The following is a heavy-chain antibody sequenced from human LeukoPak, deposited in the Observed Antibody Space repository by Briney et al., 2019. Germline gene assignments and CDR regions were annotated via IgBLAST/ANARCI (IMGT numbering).Heavy chain of an antibody. CDR2: ISSSSSTI. Sequence: GGSLRLSCAASGFIFSSNSMNWVRQAPGKGLEWVSYISSSSSTIYYADSVKGRFTISRDNAKNSLYLQMNSLRAEDTAVYYCARGGRVVVPAAMRDDAFDIWGQGTMVTVSS. J-gene: IGHJ3*02. D-gene: IGHD2-2*01. CDR1: GFIFSSNS. V-gene: IGHV3-48*04. CDR3: ARGGRVVVPAAMRDDAFDI.